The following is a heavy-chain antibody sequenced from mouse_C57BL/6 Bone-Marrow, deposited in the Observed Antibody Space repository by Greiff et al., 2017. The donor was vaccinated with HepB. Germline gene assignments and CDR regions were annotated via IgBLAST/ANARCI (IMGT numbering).Heavy chain of an antibody. CDR3: YYVPYYD. J-gene: IGHJ4*01. V-gene: IGHV1-7*01. Sequence: QVQLQQSGAELAKPGASVKLSCKASGYTFTSYWMHWVKQRPGQGLEWIGYINPSSGYSKYNQKFKDKATLTADKSSCTAYMQLSSLTYEDSAVYYCYYVPYYDWGQGTSVTVSS. CDR1: GYTFTSYW. D-gene: IGHD1-1*01. CDR2: INPSSGYS.